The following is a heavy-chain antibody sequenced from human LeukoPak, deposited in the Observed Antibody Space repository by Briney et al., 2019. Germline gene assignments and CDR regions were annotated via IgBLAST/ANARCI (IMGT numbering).Heavy chain of an antibody. Sequence: GGSLRLSCAASGFTFSSYAMSWVRQAPGKGLEWVSAISGSGGSTYYADSVKGRFTISRDNSKNTLYLQMNSLRAEYTAVSQCAQRSPTVHGSSTSCYGFDYWGQGTLVTVSS. CDR2: ISGSGGST. CDR3: AQRSPTVHGSSTSCYGFDY. J-gene: IGHJ4*02. V-gene: IGHV3-23*01. D-gene: IGHD2-2*01. CDR1: GFTFSSYA.